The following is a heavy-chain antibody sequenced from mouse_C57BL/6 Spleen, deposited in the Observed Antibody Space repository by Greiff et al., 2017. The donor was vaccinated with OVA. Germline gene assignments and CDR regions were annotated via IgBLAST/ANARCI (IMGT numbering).Heavy chain of an antibody. CDR2: ISGGGGNT. J-gene: IGHJ2*01. V-gene: IGHV5-9*04. Sequence: DVKLVESGGGLVKPGGSLKLSCAASGFTFSSYTMSWVRQTPEKRLEWVATISGGGGNTYYPDSVKGRFTISRDNAQNTLYLQMSSLRSKDTAVYYCARGANSPFDYWGQGTTLTVSS. CDR3: ARGANSPFDY. D-gene: IGHD4-1*01. CDR1: GFTFSSYT.